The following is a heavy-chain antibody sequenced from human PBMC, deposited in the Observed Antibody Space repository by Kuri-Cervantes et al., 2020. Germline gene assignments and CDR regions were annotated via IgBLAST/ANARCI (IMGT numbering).Heavy chain of an antibody. V-gene: IGHV3-7*01. CDR1: GFTFSSYW. Sequence: GESLKISCAASGFTFSSYWMSWVRQAPGKGLEWVANIKQDGSEKYYVDSVKGRFTISRDNAKNSLYLQMNSLRAEDTAVYYCAREGPPSSGSCFDYWGQGTLVTVSS. CDR3: AREGPPSSGSCFDY. CDR2: IKQDGSEK. J-gene: IGHJ4*02. D-gene: IGHD1-26*01.